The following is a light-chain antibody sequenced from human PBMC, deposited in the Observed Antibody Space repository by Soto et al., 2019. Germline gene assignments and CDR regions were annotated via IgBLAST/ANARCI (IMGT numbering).Light chain of an antibody. CDR3: AAWDDSLNGLVV. CDR1: SSNIGSNT. J-gene: IGLJ2*01. CDR2: SNN. V-gene: IGLV1-44*01. Sequence: QTVVTQPPSASGTPGQRVTISCSGSSSNIGSNTVNWYQQLPGTAPKLLIYSNNQRPSGVPDRFSGSKAGTSASRAISGLQSEEEADYYCAAWDDSLNGLVVFGGGTKLTVL.